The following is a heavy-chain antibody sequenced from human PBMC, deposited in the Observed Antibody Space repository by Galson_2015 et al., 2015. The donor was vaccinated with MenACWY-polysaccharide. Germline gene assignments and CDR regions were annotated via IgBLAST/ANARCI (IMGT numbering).Heavy chain of an antibody. CDR2: IKSEYNGGTT. CDR1: GFTFSNAW. CDR3: TTWGRDVY. J-gene: IGHJ4*02. V-gene: IGHV3-15*01. Sequence: SLRLSCAPSGFTFSNAWMSWVRQAPGKGLEWVGRIKSEYNGGTTDYAAPVKGRFSISRDDSQSTAYLQMNSLRTDDTGIYYCTTWGRDVYWGQGTVVTVSP. D-gene: IGHD3-10*01.